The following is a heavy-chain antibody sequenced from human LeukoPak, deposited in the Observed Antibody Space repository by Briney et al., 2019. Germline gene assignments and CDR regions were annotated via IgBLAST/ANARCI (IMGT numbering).Heavy chain of an antibody. CDR3: ARHLTVYSRAKVYVAFDI. D-gene: IGHD3-22*01. V-gene: IGHV4-39*01. J-gene: IGHJ3*02. Sequence: SETLSLTCTVSGGSISSSSYYWGWIRQPPGKGLEGIMRNIDSGSTYYNPSLKSRFTISVDKSQNQFSLKLRSVTAADTAVYYCARHLTVYSRAKVYVAFDIWGQGKMVTVSS. CDR1: GGSISSSSYY. CDR2: NIDSGST.